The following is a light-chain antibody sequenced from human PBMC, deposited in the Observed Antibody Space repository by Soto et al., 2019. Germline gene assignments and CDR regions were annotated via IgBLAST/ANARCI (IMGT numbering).Light chain of an antibody. Sequence: QSALTQPPSASGSPGQSVTISCTGTSSDVGGYNYVSWYQQHPGKAPKLMIYEVSKRPSGVPDRFSGSKSGNTASLTISGLQAEDEADYYCISYASRDTLLWVFGGGTKLTVL. CDR3: ISYASRDTLLWV. V-gene: IGLV2-8*01. J-gene: IGLJ3*02. CDR2: EVS. CDR1: SSDVGGYNY.